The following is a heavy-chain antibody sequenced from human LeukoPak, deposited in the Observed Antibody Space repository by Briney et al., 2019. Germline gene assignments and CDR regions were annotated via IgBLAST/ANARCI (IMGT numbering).Heavy chain of an antibody. J-gene: IGHJ4*02. D-gene: IGHD6-13*01. V-gene: IGHV4-59*01. CDR2: IYYSGST. CDR1: GGSISSYY. CDR3: AREEQQLVPYFDY. Sequence: RSETLSLTCTVSGGSISSYYWSWIRQPPGKGLEWIGYIYYSGSTNYNPSLKSRVTISLDTSKNQFSLKLSSVTAADTAVYYCAREEQQLVPYFDYWGQATMATVSS.